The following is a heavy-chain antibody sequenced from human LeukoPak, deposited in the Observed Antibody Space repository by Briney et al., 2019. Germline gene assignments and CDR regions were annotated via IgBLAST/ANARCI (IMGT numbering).Heavy chain of an antibody. D-gene: IGHD3-10*01. CDR3: ATGSGTYYDS. V-gene: IGHV3-13*01. CDR2: IGTAGDT. CDR1: GFTFSDYD. J-gene: IGHJ4*02. Sequence: GGSLRLSCAASGFTFSDYDMHWVRQATGKGLEWVSAIGTAGDTYYTGSVKGRFTISRDNAKNTLYLQMNSLRADDTAVYYCATGSGTYYDSWGQGTLVTVSS.